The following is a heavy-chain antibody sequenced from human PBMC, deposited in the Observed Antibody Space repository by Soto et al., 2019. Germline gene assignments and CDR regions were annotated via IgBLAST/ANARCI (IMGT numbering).Heavy chain of an antibody. D-gene: IGHD3-22*01. Sequence: ASVKVSCKASGYTFTSYAMHWVRQAPGQRLEWMGWINAGNGNTKYSQKFQGRFTISRDNSKNTLYLQMNSLRAEDTAVYYCAKDSDPGYYYDSSGYYYFDYWGQGTLVTVSS. CDR2: INAGNGNT. J-gene: IGHJ4*02. V-gene: IGHV1-3*01. CDR1: GYTFTSYA. CDR3: AKDSDPGYYYDSSGYYYFDY.